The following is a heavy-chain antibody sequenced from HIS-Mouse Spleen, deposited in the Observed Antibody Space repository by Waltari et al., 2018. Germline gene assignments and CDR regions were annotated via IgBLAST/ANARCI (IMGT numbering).Heavy chain of an antibody. CDR3: AREIPYSSSWYDWYFDL. J-gene: IGHJ2*01. D-gene: IGHD6-13*01. CDR1: GGPISSSSYY. CDR2: IYYSGSP. V-gene: IGHV4-39*07. Sequence: QLQLQESGPGLVKPSETLSLTCTVSGGPISSSSYYWGWIPQPPGKGLEWVGSIYYSGSPYDNTSLKSRVTISVDTSKNQFSLKLSSVTAADTAVYYCAREIPYSSSWYDWYFDLWGRGTLVTVSS.